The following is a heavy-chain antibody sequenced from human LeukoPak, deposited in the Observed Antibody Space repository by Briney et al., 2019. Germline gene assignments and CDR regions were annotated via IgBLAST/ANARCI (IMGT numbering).Heavy chain of an antibody. V-gene: IGHV3-7*02. CDR3: ARAYGQVYFDN. CDR2: IKPDGSVK. Sequence: GGSLRLSCAASGFTFSRYWMTWVRQTPGKGLEWVANIKPDGSVKYYVVSVKGRFTISRDNAKNSLYLQMNSLRAEDTAIYYCARAYGQVYFDNWGQGTLVTVSS. CDR1: GFTFSRYW. D-gene: IGHD3-10*01. J-gene: IGHJ4*02.